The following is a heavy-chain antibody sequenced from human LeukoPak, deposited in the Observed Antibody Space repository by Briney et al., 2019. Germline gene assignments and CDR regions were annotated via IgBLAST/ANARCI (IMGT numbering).Heavy chain of an antibody. CDR3: ARGPTIVATIGSASDI. V-gene: IGHV7-4-1*02. CDR1: GYTFTRYA. D-gene: IGHD5-12*01. CDR2: INTNTGNP. Sequence: ASVKVSCKASGYTFTRYAMNWVRQAPGQGLEWMGWINTNTGNPTYAQGFTGRFVFSLDTSVSTAYLQISSLKAEDTAVYYCARGPTIVATIGSASDIWGQGTMVTVSS. J-gene: IGHJ3*02.